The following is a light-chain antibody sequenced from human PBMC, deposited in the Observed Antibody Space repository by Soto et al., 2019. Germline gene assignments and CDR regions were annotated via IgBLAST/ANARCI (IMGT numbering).Light chain of an antibody. J-gene: IGKJ2*01. V-gene: IGKV1-33*01. CDR1: QDITDY. Sequence: DIQMTQSPSSLSASVGDRVTITCQASQDITDYVNWYQQKPGKAPRLQIYDAFHLETGVPSRFSGSRSGTEFTFTISGLQPEDIATYCCQQYDSLPYTFGQGTKLEIK. CDR3: QQYDSLPYT. CDR2: DAF.